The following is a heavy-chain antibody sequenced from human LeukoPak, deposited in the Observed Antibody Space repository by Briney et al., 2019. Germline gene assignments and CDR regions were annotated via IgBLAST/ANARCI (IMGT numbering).Heavy chain of an antibody. D-gene: IGHD4-17*01. V-gene: IGHV3-49*03. Sequence: GGSLRLSCTTSGFTFGDYAMSWFRQAPGKGLEWVSFIRSKAYGGTTEYAASVKGRFTISRDDSKSIAYLQMNSLKTEDTAVYYCTRDQESVTVGYYYYGLDVWGQGTTVTVSS. J-gene: IGHJ6*02. CDR3: TRDQESVTVGYYYYGLDV. CDR2: IRSKAYGGTT. CDR1: GFTFGDYA.